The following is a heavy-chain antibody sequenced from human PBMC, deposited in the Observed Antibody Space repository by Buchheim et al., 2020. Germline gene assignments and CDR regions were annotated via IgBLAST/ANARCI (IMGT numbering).Heavy chain of an antibody. Sequence: QVQLVESGGGVVQPGRSLRLSCAASGFTFSSYGMHWVRQAPGKGLEWVAVISYDGSNKYYADSVKGRFTISRDNSKNTLYLQMNSLRAEYTAVYYCAKGLVAAADSDYYYYGMDVGGQGTT. CDR1: GFTFSSYG. CDR3: AKGLVAAADSDYYYYGMDV. D-gene: IGHD6-13*01. V-gene: IGHV3-30*18. CDR2: ISYDGSNK. J-gene: IGHJ6*02.